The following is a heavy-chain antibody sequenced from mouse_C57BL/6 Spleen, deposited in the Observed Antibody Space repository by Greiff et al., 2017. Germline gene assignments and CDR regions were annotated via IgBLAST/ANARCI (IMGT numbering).Heavy chain of an antibody. V-gene: IGHV1-59*01. D-gene: IGHD2-5*01. CDR2: IDPSDSYT. CDR3: ARERDINSNPFAY. Sequence: VQLQQPGAELVRPGTSVKLSCKASRYTFTSYWMHWVKQRPGQGLEWIGVIDPSDSYTNYNQKFKGKATLTVDTSSSTAYMQLSSLTSEDSAVYYCARERDINSNPFAYWGQGTLVTVSA. J-gene: IGHJ3*01. CDR1: RYTFTSYW.